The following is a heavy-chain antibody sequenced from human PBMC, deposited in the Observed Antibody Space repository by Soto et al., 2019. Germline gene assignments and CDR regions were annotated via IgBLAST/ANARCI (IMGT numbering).Heavy chain of an antibody. J-gene: IGHJ4*02. Sequence: SETLSLTCTVSGGSISSGDYYWSWIRQPPGKGLEWIGYIYYSGSTNYNPSLKSRVTISIDRSKNQFSLRLSSVTAADTAVYYCARGGDFFDYWGQGTLVTVSS. CDR2: IYYSGST. CDR3: ARGGDFFDY. V-gene: IGHV4-30-4*01. CDR1: GGSISSGDYY.